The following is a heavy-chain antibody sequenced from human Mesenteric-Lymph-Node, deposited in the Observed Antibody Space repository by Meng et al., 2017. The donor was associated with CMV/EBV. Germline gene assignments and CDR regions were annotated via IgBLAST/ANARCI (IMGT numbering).Heavy chain of an antibody. V-gene: IGHV3-30*04. J-gene: IGHJ4*02. CDR2: ISSDGSNE. CDR3: ARTRSGWSGYSELAY. D-gene: IGHD3-3*01. CDR1: GFTFSSYA. Sequence: GGSLRPSCAASGFTFSSYAMHWVRQAPGKGLEWVAVISSDGSNEYYADSVKGRFTISRDNSKNTLYLQMNSLRAEDTAVYYCARTRSGWSGYSELAYWGQGTLVTVSS.